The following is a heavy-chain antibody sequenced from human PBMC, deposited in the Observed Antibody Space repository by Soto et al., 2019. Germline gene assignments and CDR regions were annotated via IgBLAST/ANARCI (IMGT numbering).Heavy chain of an antibody. Sequence: VSCKASGYLFTAYSMHWVRLAPGQGLEWMGVVNPSGGSTKYAQNFQGRVTMTRDTSTTTIYMELSSLRSDDTAIYYCAREENCSGGTCYSEYFDSWGQGTLVTVSS. CDR2: VNPSGGST. CDR3: AREENCSGGTCYSEYFDS. V-gene: IGHV1-46*01. CDR1: GYLFTAYS. D-gene: IGHD2-15*01. J-gene: IGHJ4*02.